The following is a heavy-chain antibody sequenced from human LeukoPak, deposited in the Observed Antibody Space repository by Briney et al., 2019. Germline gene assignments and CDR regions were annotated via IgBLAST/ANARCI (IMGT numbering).Heavy chain of an antibody. V-gene: IGHV1-2*02. CDR3: ARDEGLDYYGSGSLGWFDP. CDR1: GYTFTGYY. Sequence: ASVKVSCKASGYTFTGYYMHWVRQAPGQGLEWMGWINPNSGGTNYAQKFQGRVTMTRDTSISPAYMELSRLRSDDTAVYYCARDEGLDYYGSGSLGWFDPWGQGTLVTVSS. D-gene: IGHD3-10*01. J-gene: IGHJ5*02. CDR2: INPNSGGT.